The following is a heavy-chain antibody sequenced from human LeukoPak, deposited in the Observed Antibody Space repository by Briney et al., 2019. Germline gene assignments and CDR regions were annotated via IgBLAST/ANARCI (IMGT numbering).Heavy chain of an antibody. V-gene: IGHV4-59*01. J-gene: IGHJ4*02. CDR3: ARVGRGDHTWGSYSCDH. CDR2: VSSSGRT. CDR1: SDSFSNYH. D-gene: IGHD3-16*01. Sequence: PSETLSLTCTVSSDSFSNYHWSWLRQPPGKGLEWIGYVSSSGRTSYSPSLKSRVTISVGTSKNQFSLNLSSVTAADTAVYYCARVGRGDHTWGSYSCDHWGQGTLVSVSS.